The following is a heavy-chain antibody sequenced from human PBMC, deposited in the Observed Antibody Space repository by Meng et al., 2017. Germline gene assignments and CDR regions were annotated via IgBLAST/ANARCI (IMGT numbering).Heavy chain of an antibody. J-gene: IGHJ4*02. CDR3: ARDLSGSGTFDY. V-gene: IGHV1-69*08. Sequence: QVQVAEPGAEVKKAGSSVTVPCKASCVSISSYNSSWVRQAPGQGLEWMGRIISIRGIANNAQKFQGRVTITADKSTSTAYMELSSLRSEDTAVYYCARDLSGSGTFDYWGQGTLVTVSS. CDR1: CVSISSYN. CDR2: IISIRGIA. D-gene: IGHD3-10*01.